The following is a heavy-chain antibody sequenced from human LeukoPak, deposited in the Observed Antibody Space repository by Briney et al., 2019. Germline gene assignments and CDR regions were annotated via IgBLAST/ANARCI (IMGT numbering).Heavy chain of an antibody. Sequence: GGSLRLSCAASGFTFSSYSMNWVRQAPGKGLEWVSYISSSGSTIYYADSVKGRFTISRDNAKNSLYLQTNSLRAEDTAVYYCASQAGFLFDYWGQGTLVTVSS. J-gene: IGHJ4*02. CDR3: ASQAGFLFDY. CDR2: ISSSGSTI. D-gene: IGHD3-10*01. V-gene: IGHV3-48*04. CDR1: GFTFSSYS.